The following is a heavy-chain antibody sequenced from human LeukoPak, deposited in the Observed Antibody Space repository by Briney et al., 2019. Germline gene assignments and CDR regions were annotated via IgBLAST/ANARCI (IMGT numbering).Heavy chain of an antibody. D-gene: IGHD6-19*01. CDR3: ARFAVAGTRWFDP. CDR2: IIPIFGTA. Sequence: ASVKVSCKASGVTFSSYAISWVRQAPGQGLEWMGGIIPIFGTANYAQKFQGRVTITADESTSTAYMELSSLRSEDTAVYYCARFAVAGTRWFDPWGQGTLVTVSS. V-gene: IGHV1-69*13. J-gene: IGHJ5*02. CDR1: GVTFSSYA.